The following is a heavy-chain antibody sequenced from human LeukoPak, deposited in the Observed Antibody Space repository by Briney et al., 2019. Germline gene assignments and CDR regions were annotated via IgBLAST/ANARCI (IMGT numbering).Heavy chain of an antibody. Sequence: GGSLRLSCAASGFTFSSYAMSWVRQAPGKGLEWVSAISGSGGSTYYADSVKGRFTISRDNSKNTLYLQMNSLGAGDTAVYYCAKDESVYYYDSSGYYYAPFFDYWGQGTLVTVSS. V-gene: IGHV3-23*01. D-gene: IGHD3-22*01. CDR1: GFTFSSYA. CDR3: AKDESVYYYDSSGYYYAPFFDY. J-gene: IGHJ4*02. CDR2: ISGSGGST.